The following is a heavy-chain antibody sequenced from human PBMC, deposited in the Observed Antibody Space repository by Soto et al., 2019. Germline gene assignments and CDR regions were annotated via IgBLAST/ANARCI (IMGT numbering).Heavy chain of an antibody. Sequence: QVQLVQSGAEVKKPGASVKVSCKASGYTFTSYAMHWVRQAPGQRLEWMGWINAGNGNTKYSQKFQGRVTITRDTSASTAYMELSSLRSEDTAVYYCARARLRDSSGWYWFDPWGQGTLVTVSS. V-gene: IGHV1-3*01. CDR3: ARARLRDSSGWYWFDP. D-gene: IGHD6-19*01. CDR2: INAGNGNT. J-gene: IGHJ5*02. CDR1: GYTFTSYA.